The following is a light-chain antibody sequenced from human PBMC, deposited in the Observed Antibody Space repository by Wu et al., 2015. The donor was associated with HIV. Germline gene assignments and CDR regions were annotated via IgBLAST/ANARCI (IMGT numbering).Light chain of an antibody. V-gene: IGKV3-20*01. CDR2: GAS. Sequence: EIVMTQSPATLSVSPGERATLSCRASQSVISTNLAWYQQKPGQAPRLLIYGASTRATGIPDRFSVSGSGTDFTLTISRLEPEDFAVYYCQHYGTSPLSFGGGTKVEVK. CDR3: QHYGTSPLS. CDR1: QSVISTN. J-gene: IGKJ4*01.